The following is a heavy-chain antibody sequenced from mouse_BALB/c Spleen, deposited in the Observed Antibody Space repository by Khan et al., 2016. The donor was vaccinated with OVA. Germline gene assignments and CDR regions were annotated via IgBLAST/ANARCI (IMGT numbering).Heavy chain of an antibody. D-gene: IGHD2-1*01. CDR2: ISYSGST. J-gene: IGHJ1*01. CDR3: ARRAYYGNWYFDV. CDR1: GYSITSDYA. V-gene: IGHV3-2*02. Sequence: EVQLQESGPGLVKPSQSLSLTCTVTGYSITSDYAWNWIRKFPGNKLEWMGYISYSGSTSYNPSLKSRISITRDTSKNQFFLQLNSVTSEDTATYYCARRAYYGNWYFDVWGAGTTVTVSS.